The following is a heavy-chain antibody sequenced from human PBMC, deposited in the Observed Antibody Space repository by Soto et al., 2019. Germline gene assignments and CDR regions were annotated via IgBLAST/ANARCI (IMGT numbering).Heavy chain of an antibody. CDR3: ARYCSGGSCYSVLSYYYYGMDV. Sequence: SVKVSCKASGGTFSSYAISWVRQAPGQGLEWMGGIIPIFGTANYAQKFQGRVTITADESTSTAYMELSSLRSEDTAVYYCARYCSGGSCYSVLSYYYYGMDVWGQGTTVTVSS. CDR1: GGTFSSYA. V-gene: IGHV1-69*13. J-gene: IGHJ6*02. D-gene: IGHD2-15*01. CDR2: IIPIFGTA.